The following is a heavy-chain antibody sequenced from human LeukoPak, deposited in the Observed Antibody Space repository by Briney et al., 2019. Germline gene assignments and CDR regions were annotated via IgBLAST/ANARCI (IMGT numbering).Heavy chain of an antibody. CDR1: GFTFSSYA. J-gene: IGHJ4*02. D-gene: IGHD3-16*02. CDR3: AKDPWSGWGSYRFVFDY. CDR2: ISGSGGST. Sequence: GGSLRLSCAASGFTFSSYAMSWVRQAPGKGLEWVSAISGSGGSTYYADFVKGRFTISRDNSKNTLYLQMNSLRAEDTAVYYCAKDPWSGWGSYRFVFDYWGQGTLVTVSS. V-gene: IGHV3-23*01.